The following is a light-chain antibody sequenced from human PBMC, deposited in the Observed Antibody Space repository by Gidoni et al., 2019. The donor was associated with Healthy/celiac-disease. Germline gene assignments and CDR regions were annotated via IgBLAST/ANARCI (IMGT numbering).Light chain of an antibody. CDR1: QSISSW. CDR2: KAS. CDR3: QQYNSYSF. V-gene: IGKV1-5*03. J-gene: IGKJ2*01. Sequence: DIQMTQSPSTLSASVGDRVTITCRASQSISSWLAWYQQKPGKAPKLLIYKASSLESGVPSRFSGSGSGTEFTLTIRSLQPDDFATYYCQQYNSYSFFGQGTKLEIK.